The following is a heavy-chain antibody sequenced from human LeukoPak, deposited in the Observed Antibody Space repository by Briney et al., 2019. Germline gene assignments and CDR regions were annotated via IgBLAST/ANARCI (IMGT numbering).Heavy chain of an antibody. CDR3: AREGYSGYDDY. CDR2: IWYDGSNK. D-gene: IGHD5-12*01. CDR1: GFTFSSYG. J-gene: IGHJ4*02. Sequence: GGSLRLSCAASGFTFSSYGMHWVRQAPGKGLEWVAVIWYDGSNKYYADSVKGRFTISRDNSKNTLHLQMNSLRAEGTAVYYCAREGYSGYDDYWGQGTLVTVSS. V-gene: IGHV3-33*08.